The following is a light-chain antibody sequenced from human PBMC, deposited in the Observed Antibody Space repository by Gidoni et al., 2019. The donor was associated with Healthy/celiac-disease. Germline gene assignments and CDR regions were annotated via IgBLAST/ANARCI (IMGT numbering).Light chain of an antibody. V-gene: IGLV1-44*01. CDR2: SNN. CDR1: ISNIGSNN. CDR3: AAWDDSLNGVV. J-gene: IGLJ2*01. Sequence: QSVLTQPPSASGTPGPRVTISCSGSISNIGSNNVNWYQQLPGTAAKLLIYSNNQRPAGVSARFSGSKSGTSDSLAISGLQSEDEADYYCAAWDDSLNGVVFGGGTKLTVL.